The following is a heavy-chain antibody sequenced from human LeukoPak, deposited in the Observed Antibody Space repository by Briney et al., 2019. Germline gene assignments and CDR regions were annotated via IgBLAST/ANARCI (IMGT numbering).Heavy chain of an antibody. D-gene: IGHD1-26*01. Sequence: GESLKISCKGSGYSFTNYWIAWVRQMPGKGLEWVGIIYPGDSDTRYSPSFQGQVTISADKSISTAYLQWGSLKASDTAMYYLARHGPRCGSSMSLLDPWGQGTLVTVSS. J-gene: IGHJ5*02. CDR1: GYSFTNYW. V-gene: IGHV5-51*01. CDR3: ARHGPRCGSSMSLLDP. CDR2: IYPGDSDT.